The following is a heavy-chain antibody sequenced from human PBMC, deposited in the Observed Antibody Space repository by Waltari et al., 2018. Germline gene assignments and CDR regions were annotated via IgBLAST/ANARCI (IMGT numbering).Heavy chain of an antibody. J-gene: IGHJ4*02. D-gene: IGHD3-3*02. V-gene: IGHV3-23*01. Sequence: EVQLLESGGGSVQPGGSLRLSCAASGFTFSNHAMSWVRQAPGKGVEGGSVIGEDGRSVHSADSVRDRFTISRDNSRNRMYLEMNGLRPEDTAVYYCARDWRRSLEFFDWLLFALDFWGQGTLVAVSS. CDR2: IGEDGRSV. CDR1: GFTFSNHA. CDR3: ARDWRRSLEFFDWLLFALDF.